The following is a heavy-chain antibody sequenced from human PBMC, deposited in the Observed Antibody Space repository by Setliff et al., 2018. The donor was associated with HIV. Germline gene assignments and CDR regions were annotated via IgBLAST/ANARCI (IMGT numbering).Heavy chain of an antibody. Sequence: PGGSLRLSCAASGFTFSSYAMHWVRQAPGKGLEWVAVIGYDGSNKYYGDSVKGRFTISRDNSKNTLYLQMASLRAEDTAVYYCAKEISLRFLEWFPQPVDYWGQGTLVTV. CDR2: IGYDGSNK. V-gene: IGHV3-30*02. D-gene: IGHD3-3*01. CDR1: GFTFSSYA. J-gene: IGHJ4*02. CDR3: AKEISLRFLEWFPQPVDY.